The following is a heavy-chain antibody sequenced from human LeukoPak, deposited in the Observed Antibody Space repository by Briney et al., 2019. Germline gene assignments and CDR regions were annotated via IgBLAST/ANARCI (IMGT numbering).Heavy chain of an antibody. D-gene: IGHD2-8*02. Sequence: GRSLRLTCAASGFTLDDYAMHWVRQAPGKGLEWVSGVSWNSGSIAYADSVKGRFNISRNNAKHSLYLQMNSVRAEGMALYYCAKDEFVASDFTGAFDIWGQGTMVSVSS. CDR2: VSWNSGSI. CDR1: GFTLDDYA. V-gene: IGHV3-9*03. CDR3: AKDEFVASDFTGAFDI. J-gene: IGHJ3*02.